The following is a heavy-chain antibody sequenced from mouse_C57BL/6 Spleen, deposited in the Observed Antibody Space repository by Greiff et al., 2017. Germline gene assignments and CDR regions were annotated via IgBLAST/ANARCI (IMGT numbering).Heavy chain of an antibody. V-gene: IGHV1-61*01. Sequence: QVQLQQPGTELVKPGASVKLSCKASGYTFTSYWMHWVKQRPGQGLEWIGNIYPSDSETHYNQKFKDKATLTVDKSSSTAYMQLSSLTSEDSAVYYCARSYYYGSSPYAMDYWGQGTSVTVSS. D-gene: IGHD1-1*01. CDR1: GYTFTSYW. J-gene: IGHJ4*01. CDR2: IYPSDSET. CDR3: ARSYYYGSSPYAMDY.